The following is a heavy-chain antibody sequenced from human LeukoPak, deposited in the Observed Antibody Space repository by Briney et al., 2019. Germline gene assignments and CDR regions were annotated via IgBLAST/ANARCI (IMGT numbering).Heavy chain of an antibody. CDR2: INHSGST. J-gene: IGHJ4*02. CDR3: ARWRGYSYALFDY. Sequence: SETLSLTCAVYGGSFSGYYWSWIRQPPGKGLEWIGEINHSGSTNYNPSLKGRVTISVDTSKNQFSLKLSSVTAADTAVYYCARWRGYSYALFDYWGQGTLVTVSS. V-gene: IGHV4-34*01. D-gene: IGHD5-18*01. CDR1: GGSFSGYY.